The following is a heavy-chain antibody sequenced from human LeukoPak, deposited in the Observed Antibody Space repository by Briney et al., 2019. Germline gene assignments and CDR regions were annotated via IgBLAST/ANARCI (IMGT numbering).Heavy chain of an antibody. Sequence: GASVKVSCKASGYTFTGYYIHWVRQAPGQGLEWMGWINPNSGGTNYAQKFQGWVTMTRDTSISTAYMELSRLRSDDTAVYYCARASDPYCSSTSCFHMDVWGQGTTVTVSS. D-gene: IGHD2-2*01. V-gene: IGHV1-2*04. CDR3: ARASDPYCSSTSCFHMDV. CDR1: GYTFTGYY. CDR2: INPNSGGT. J-gene: IGHJ6*02.